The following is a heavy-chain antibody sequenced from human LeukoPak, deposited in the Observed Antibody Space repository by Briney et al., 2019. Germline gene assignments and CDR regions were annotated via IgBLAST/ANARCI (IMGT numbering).Heavy chain of an antibody. CDR1: GGSFSGSY. CDR3: ARVSISLFGVVTAHFDS. Sequence: SETLSLTCGVSGGSFSGSYRGWIRQPPGEGLEWIGEINLSGSTNYNSSLTSRVTISLDTSKNQFSLNLRSVTTADTAVYYCARVSISLFGVVTAHFDSWGQGTLVAVSS. V-gene: IGHV4-34*01. CDR2: INLSGST. D-gene: IGHD3-3*01. J-gene: IGHJ4*02.